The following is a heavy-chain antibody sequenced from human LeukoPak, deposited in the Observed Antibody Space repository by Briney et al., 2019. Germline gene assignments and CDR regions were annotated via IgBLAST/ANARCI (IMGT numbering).Heavy chain of an antibody. CDR3: ARGFLGNWFDP. Sequence: SQTLSLTCAVSGGSISSGGYSWSWIRQPPGKGLEWIGYIYHSGSTYYNPSLKSRVTISVDRSKNQFSLKLSSVTAADTAVYYCARGFLGNWFDPWGQGTLVTVSS. CDR2: IYHSGST. J-gene: IGHJ5*02. D-gene: IGHD2/OR15-2a*01. V-gene: IGHV4-30-2*01. CDR1: GGSISSGGYS.